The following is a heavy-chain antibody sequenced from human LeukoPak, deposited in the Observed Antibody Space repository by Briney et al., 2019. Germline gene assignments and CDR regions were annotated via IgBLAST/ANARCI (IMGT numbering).Heavy chain of an antibody. D-gene: IGHD2-21*02. J-gene: IGHJ4*02. CDR2: IKSKTDGGTT. V-gene: IGHV3-15*01. CDR1: GITLSNYG. CDR3: TTHNGVVTAIGGNF. Sequence: GGSLRLSCAVSGITLSNYGMSWVRQAPGKGLEWVGRIKSKTDGGTTDYAAPVKGRFTISRDDSKNTLYLQMNSLKTEDTAVYYCTTHNGVVTAIGGNFWGQGTLVTVSS.